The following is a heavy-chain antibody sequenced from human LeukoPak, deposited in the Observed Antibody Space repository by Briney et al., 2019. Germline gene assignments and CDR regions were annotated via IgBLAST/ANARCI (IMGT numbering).Heavy chain of an antibody. CDR3: ARVQGRWFDP. Sequence: ASVRVSCKASGYTFTGYYMHWVRQAPGQGLEWMGGFDPEDGETIYAQKFQGRVTMTEDTSTDTAYMELSSLRSEDTAVYYCARVQGRWFDPWGQGTLVTVSS. CDR2: FDPEDGET. V-gene: IGHV1-24*01. CDR1: GYTFTGYY. J-gene: IGHJ5*02.